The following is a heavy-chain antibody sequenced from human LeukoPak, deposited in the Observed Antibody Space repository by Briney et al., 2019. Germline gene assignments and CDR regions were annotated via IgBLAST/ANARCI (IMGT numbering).Heavy chain of an antibody. J-gene: IGHJ5*01. V-gene: IGHV4-59*01. D-gene: IGHD6-19*01. CDR1: GGSINSYY. Sequence: SETLSLTCTVSGGSINSYYWSWIRQPPGKGLEWIGHIYYSGSTNYNPSLKSRVTISVDTSKNQFSLKLSSVTAADTAVYYCARVSPGIAVAGSNWFDSWGQGTLVTVSS. CDR2: IYYSGST. CDR3: ARVSPGIAVAGSNWFDS.